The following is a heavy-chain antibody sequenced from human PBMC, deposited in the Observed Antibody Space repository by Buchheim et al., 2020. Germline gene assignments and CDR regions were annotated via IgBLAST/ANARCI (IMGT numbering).Heavy chain of an antibody. J-gene: IGHJ4*02. CDR2: INPSGGST. CDR3: ARSRLDFWSGLYLALDY. D-gene: IGHD3-3*01. Sequence: QVQLVQSGAEVKKTGASVKVSCKASGYTFTSYYMHWVRQAPGQGLEWMGIINPSGGSTSYAQKFQGRVTMTRATSTSTGYMELSSLRSEDTAVYYCARSRLDFWSGLYLALDYWGQGTL. V-gene: IGHV1-46*01. CDR1: GYTFTSYY.